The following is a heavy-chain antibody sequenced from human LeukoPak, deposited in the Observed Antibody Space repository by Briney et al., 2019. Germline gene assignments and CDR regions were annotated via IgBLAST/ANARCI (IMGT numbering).Heavy chain of an antibody. CDR2: ISAYNGNT. Sequence: GAAVKLSCKASGYTFTSYGISWVRQAPGQGLEWMGWISAYNGNTNYAQKLQGRVTMTTDTSTSTAYMGLRSLRSDDTAVYYCASAGVLAARPELSWGQGTLVTVSS. CDR1: GYTFTSYG. J-gene: IGHJ5*02. CDR3: ASAGVLAARPELS. V-gene: IGHV1-18*01. D-gene: IGHD6-6*01.